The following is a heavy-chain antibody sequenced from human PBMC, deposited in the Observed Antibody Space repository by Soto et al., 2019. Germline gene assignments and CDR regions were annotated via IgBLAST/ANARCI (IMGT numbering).Heavy chain of an antibody. V-gene: IGHV1-8*01. CDR1: GCTFTSYD. Sequence: ASVKVSCKASGCTFTSYDINWVRQATGQGLEWMGWMNPNSGNTGYAQKFQGRVTMTRNTSISTAYMELSSLRSEDTAVYYCASRDSSGQPRYYYYYGMDVWGQXTTVTVSS. CDR2: MNPNSGNT. CDR3: ASRDSSGQPRYYYYYGMDV. J-gene: IGHJ6*02. D-gene: IGHD6-19*01.